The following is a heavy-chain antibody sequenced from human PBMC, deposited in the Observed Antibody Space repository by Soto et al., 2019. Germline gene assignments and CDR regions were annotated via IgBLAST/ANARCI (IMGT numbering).Heavy chain of an antibody. CDR3: ARGAGKWGAPFPQTAYYYYGMDV. V-gene: IGHV4-34*01. CDR2: INHSGST. Sequence: SPTLSLTCAVYGGSFRGYYWSWIRQPPGKGLEWIGEINHSGSTNYNPSLKSRVTISVDTSKNQFSLKLSSVTAADTAVYYCARGAGKWGAPFPQTAYYYYGMDVWGQGTTVTVSS. J-gene: IGHJ6*02. CDR1: GGSFRGYY. D-gene: IGHD1-26*01.